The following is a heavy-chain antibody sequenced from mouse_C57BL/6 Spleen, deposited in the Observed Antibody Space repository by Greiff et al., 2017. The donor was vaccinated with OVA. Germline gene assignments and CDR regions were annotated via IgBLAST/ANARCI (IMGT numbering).Heavy chain of an antibody. CDR2: ISSGSSTI. D-gene: IGHD2-1*01. V-gene: IGHV5-17*01. J-gene: IGHJ4*01. CDR1: GFTFSDYG. CDR3: ARSDGNYDDYYAMDY. Sequence: EVKLMESGGGLVKPGGSLKLSCAASGFTFSDYGMHWVRQAPEKGLEWVAYISSGSSTIYYADTVKGRFTISRDNAKNTLFLQMTSLRSEDTAMYYCARSDGNYDDYYAMDYWGQGTSVTVSS.